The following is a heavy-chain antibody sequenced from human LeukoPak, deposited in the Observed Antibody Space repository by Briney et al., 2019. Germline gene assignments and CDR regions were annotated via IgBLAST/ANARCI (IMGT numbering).Heavy chain of an antibody. J-gene: IGHJ4*02. CDR2: VNRNGGTT. V-gene: IGHV3-20*01. CDR1: GFTFADYG. D-gene: IGHD4-23*01. CDR3: ARGNSNFNY. Sequence: GGSLRLSCAASGFTFADYGMSWVRQAPGKGLEWVSGVNRNGGTTSYADSVKGRFTISRDNAKNSLYIQMNSLRVEDTALYHCARGNSNFNYWGQGTLVTVSS.